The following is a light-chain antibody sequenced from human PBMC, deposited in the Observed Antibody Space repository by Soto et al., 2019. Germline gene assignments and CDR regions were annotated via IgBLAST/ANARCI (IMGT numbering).Light chain of an antibody. Sequence: EIVLTQSPATLSLSPGERATLSCRASQSVSIYLAWYQQKPGQAPRLLIYDASNRATGIPARFSGSGSGTDFTLTISSLEPEDFAVYYCQQRSNWPKWTFGQGTKVEIK. CDR1: QSVSIY. CDR3: QQRSNWPKWT. CDR2: DAS. V-gene: IGKV3-11*01. J-gene: IGKJ1*01.